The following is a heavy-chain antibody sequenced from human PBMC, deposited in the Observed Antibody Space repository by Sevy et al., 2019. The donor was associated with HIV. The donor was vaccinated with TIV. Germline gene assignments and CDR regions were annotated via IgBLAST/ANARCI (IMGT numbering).Heavy chain of an antibody. D-gene: IGHD4-17*01. CDR2: ISFDGASR. J-gene: IGHJ4*02. V-gene: IGHV3-30*18. Sequence: GGSLRLSCAVSGFTLSSHSMNWVRQAPGKGLEWVAAISFDGASRNYADSVRGRFTISRDDSKNTVYLHMRGLRSEDTAVYFCAKDHAVTTEWVVFDSWGQGTLVTVSS. CDR3: AKDHAVTTEWVVFDS. CDR1: GFTLSSHS.